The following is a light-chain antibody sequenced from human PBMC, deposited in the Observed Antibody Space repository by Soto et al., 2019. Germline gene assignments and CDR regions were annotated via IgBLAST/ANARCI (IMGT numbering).Light chain of an antibody. CDR3: HQRQSWPRT. J-gene: IGKJ1*01. Sequence: EIVMTQSPATLSVSPGERATLSCRASQSVITNLAWYQQKSGQAPRLLIYDASTRATGIPDRFSGSGSGTDFTPTISDVQPEDFALYYCHQRQSWPRTFGQGTKVDIK. CDR1: QSVITN. CDR2: DAS. V-gene: IGKV3D-15*01.